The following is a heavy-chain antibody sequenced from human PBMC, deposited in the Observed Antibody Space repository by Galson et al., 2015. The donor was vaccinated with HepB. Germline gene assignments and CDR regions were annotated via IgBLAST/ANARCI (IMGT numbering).Heavy chain of an antibody. V-gene: IGHV1-18*01. CDR2: ISAYNGNT. CDR1: GYTFTTYG. D-gene: IGHD6-6*01. Sequence: SVKVSCKASGYTFTTYGISWVRQAPGQGLEWMGWISAYNGNTNYALKFQGRVTITTDTSTSTVYMEVRSLRSDDTAVYYCARDRSSSSLWGQGTLVTVS. J-gene: IGHJ4*02. CDR3: ARDRSSSSL.